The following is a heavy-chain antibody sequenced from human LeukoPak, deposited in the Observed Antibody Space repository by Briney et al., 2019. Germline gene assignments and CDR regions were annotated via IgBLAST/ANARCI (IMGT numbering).Heavy chain of an antibody. D-gene: IGHD3-22*01. Sequence: SVKVSCKASGGTFSSYAISWVRQAPGQGLEWMGGIIPIFGTANYAQKFQGRVTVTADESTSTAYMELSSLRSEDTAVYYCARDYYDSSGSLDYWGQGTLVTVSS. CDR2: IIPIFGTA. J-gene: IGHJ4*02. V-gene: IGHV1-69*13. CDR3: ARDYYDSSGSLDY. CDR1: GGTFSSYA.